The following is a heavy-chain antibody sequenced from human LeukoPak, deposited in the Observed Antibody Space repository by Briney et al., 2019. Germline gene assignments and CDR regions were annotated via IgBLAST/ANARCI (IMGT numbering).Heavy chain of an antibody. CDR3: ARDHYCSSTSCWVGDWFDP. CDR2: IYTSGST. D-gene: IGHD2-2*01. V-gene: IGHV4-4*07. J-gene: IGHJ5*02. CDR1: GGSISSYY. Sequence: SETLSLTCTVSGGSISSYYWSWIRQPAGKGLEWIGRIYTSGSTNYNPSLKSRVTMSVDTSKNQFSLKLSSVTAADTAVYYCARDHYCSSTSCWVGDWFDPWGQGTLVTVSS.